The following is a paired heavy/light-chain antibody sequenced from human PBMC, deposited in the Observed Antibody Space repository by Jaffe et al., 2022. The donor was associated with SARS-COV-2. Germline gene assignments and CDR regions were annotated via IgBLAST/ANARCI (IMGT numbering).Heavy chain of an antibody. CDR1: GFTFSRYA. D-gene: IGHD6-19*01. V-gene: IGHV3-30*04. CDR2: ISYDGSNK. J-gene: IGHJ4*02. CDR3: ARNGLDLFAPRVEEYYFDY. Sequence: QVQLVESGGGVVQPGRSLRLSCAASGFTFSRYAMHWVRQAPGKGLEWVAVISYDGSNKSYADSVKGRFTISRDNSKNTQYLQMNSLRAEDTAVYYCARNGLDLFAPRVEEYYFDYWGQGTLVTVSS.
Light chain of an antibody. V-gene: IGLV3-25*03. J-gene: IGLJ2*01. CDR1: AFPNQY. CDR2: KDS. CDR3: QSADSSGVV. Sequence: SYELTQPPSVSVSPGQTARITCSADAFPNQYAYWYQQKPGQAPVVVIYKDSERPSGIPERFSGSSSGTTVTLTISGVQAEDEADYYCQSADSSGVVFGGGTKLTVL.